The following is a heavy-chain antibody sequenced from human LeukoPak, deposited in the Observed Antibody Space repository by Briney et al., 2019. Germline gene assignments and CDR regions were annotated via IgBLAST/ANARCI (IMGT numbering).Heavy chain of an antibody. Sequence: GGSLRLSCAASGFTFSDYYMSWIRQAPGKGLEWVSYISSSGSTIYYADSVKGRFTISRDNSKNTLNLQLNSLRAEDTAIYYCAKGGKWDVTPFDYWGQGTLVTVSS. V-gene: IGHV3-11*01. D-gene: IGHD1-26*01. CDR1: GFTFSDYY. CDR3: AKGGKWDVTPFDY. CDR2: ISSSGSTI. J-gene: IGHJ4*02.